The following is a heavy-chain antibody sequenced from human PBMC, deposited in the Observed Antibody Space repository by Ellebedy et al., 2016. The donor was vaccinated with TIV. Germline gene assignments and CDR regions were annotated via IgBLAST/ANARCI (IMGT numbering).Heavy chain of an antibody. CDR1: GFTFSSYW. J-gene: IGHJ4*02. CDR3: AKDKGLRGHYFDY. CDR2: INSDGSST. D-gene: IGHD5-12*01. V-gene: IGHV3-74*01. Sequence: GESLKISCAASGFTFSSYWMHWVRQAPGKGLVWVSRINSDGSSTSYADSVKGRFTISRDNAKNTLYLQMNSLRTEDTALYYCAKDKGLRGHYFDYWGQGTLVTVSS.